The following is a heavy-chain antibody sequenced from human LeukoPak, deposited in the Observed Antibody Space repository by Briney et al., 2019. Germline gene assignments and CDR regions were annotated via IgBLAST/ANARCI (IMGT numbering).Heavy chain of an antibody. Sequence: SETLSLTCTVSGGSISSYYWSWIRQPAGKGLEWIGRIYTSGSTSYNPSLKSRVTMSVDTSKNQFSLKLSSATAADTAVYYCARVRYSSSSSYFDYWGQGTLVTVSS. CDR3: ARVRYSSSSSYFDY. V-gene: IGHV4-4*07. D-gene: IGHD6-6*01. J-gene: IGHJ4*02. CDR1: GGSISSYY. CDR2: IYTSGST.